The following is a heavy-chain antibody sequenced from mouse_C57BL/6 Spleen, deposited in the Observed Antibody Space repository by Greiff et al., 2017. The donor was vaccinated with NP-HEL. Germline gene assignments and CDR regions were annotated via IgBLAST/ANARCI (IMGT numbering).Heavy chain of an antibody. D-gene: IGHD1-1*01. V-gene: IGHV14-2*01. Sequence: EVKLEESGAELVKPGASVKLSCTASGFNIKDYYMHWVKQRTEQGLEWIGRIDPEDGETKYAPKFQGKATITADTSSNTAYLQLSSLTSEDTAVYYCAYYYGSSSVFDVWGTGTTVTVSS. CDR3: AYYYGSSSVFDV. CDR2: IDPEDGET. CDR1: GFNIKDYY. J-gene: IGHJ1*03.